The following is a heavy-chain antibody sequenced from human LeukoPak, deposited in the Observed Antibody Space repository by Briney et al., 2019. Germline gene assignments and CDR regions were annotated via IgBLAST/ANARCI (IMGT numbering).Heavy chain of an antibody. D-gene: IGHD5-12*01. J-gene: IGHJ4*02. CDR1: GYTFTAYF. Sequence: ASVKVSCKASGYTFTAYFIHWVRQAPGQGLEWVGRIHPVNGGTNYAQKFQGRVTMTRDTSISTAYMELSSLRSDDTAIYFCARAYDYNFDYWGQGTLVTVSS. CDR3: ARAYDYNFDY. CDR2: IHPVNGGT. V-gene: IGHV1-2*06.